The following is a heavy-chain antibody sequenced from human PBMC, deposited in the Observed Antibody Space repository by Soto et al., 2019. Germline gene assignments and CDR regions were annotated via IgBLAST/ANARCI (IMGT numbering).Heavy chain of an antibody. Sequence: SETLSLTCAVYGGSFSGYYWSWIRQPPGEGLEWIGKIIHSGSANYNPSLKSRVTISVDTSKNQFSLKLSSVTAADTAVYYCARDLDDILTGYGVSYGMDVWGQGTTVTVSS. CDR3: ARDLDDILTGYGVSYGMDV. V-gene: IGHV4-34*12. J-gene: IGHJ6*02. CDR2: IIHSGSA. CDR1: GGSFSGYY. D-gene: IGHD3-9*01.